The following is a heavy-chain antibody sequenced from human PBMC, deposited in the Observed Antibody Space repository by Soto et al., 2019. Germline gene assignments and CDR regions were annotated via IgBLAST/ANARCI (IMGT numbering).Heavy chain of an antibody. V-gene: IGHV1-69*13. CDR3: ARDGVAAGNINFDY. CDR2: IIPIFGTA. Sequence: SVKVSCKASGGTFSSYAISWVRQAPGQGLEWMGGIIPIFGTANYAQKFQGRVTITADESTSTAYMELSSLRSEDTALYYCARDGVAAGNINFDYWGQGTLVTVSS. CDR1: GGTFSSYA. J-gene: IGHJ4*01. D-gene: IGHD6-19*01.